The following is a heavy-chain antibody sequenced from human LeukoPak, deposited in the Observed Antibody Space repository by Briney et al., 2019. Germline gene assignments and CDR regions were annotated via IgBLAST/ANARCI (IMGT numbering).Heavy chain of an antibody. D-gene: IGHD5-18*01. CDR3: ASGTLDVDTAMQSDY. Sequence: SETLSLTCTVSGGSTSSYYWSWIRQPPGKGLEWIGYIYYSGSTNYNPSLKSRVTISVDTPKNQFSLKLSSVTAADTAVYYCASGTLDVDTAMQSDYWGQGTLVTVSS. J-gene: IGHJ4*02. CDR2: IYYSGST. V-gene: IGHV4-59*08. CDR1: GGSTSSYY.